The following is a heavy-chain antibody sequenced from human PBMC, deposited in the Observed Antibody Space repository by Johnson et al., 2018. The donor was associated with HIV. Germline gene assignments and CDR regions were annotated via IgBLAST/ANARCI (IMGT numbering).Heavy chain of an antibody. CDR1: GFTFSSYW. D-gene: IGHD4-17*01. CDR3: ARSRGYDDYLGNAFDI. CDR2: IKQDGSEK. V-gene: IGHV3-7*05. J-gene: IGHJ3*02. Sequence: VQLVESGGGLVQPGGSLRPSCAASGFTFSSYWMSWVRQAPGKGLEWVANIKQDGSEKYYVDSVKGRFTISRDNAKNSLYLQMNSLRAEDTAVYYCARSRGYDDYLGNAFDIWGQGTMVTVSS.